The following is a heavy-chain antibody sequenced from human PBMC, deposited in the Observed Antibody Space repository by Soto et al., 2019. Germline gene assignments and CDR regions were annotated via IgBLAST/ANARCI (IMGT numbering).Heavy chain of an antibody. CDR3: ARDGTNYDFWSGLRRRHHGMDV. D-gene: IGHD3-3*01. CDR1: GGSISSGGYY. J-gene: IGHJ6*02. V-gene: IGHV4-31*03. Sequence: SETLSLTCTVSGGSISSGGYYWSWIRQHPGKGLEWIGYIYYSGSTYYNPSLKSRVTISVDTSKNQFSLKLSSVTAADTAVYYCARDGTNYDFWSGLRRRHHGMDVWGQGTTVT. CDR2: IYYSGST.